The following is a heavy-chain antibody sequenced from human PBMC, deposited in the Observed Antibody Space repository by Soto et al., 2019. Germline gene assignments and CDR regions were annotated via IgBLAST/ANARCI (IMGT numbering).Heavy chain of an antibody. J-gene: IGHJ5*02. CDR3: AKDSRSHPQDWFDP. V-gene: IGHV3-23*01. D-gene: IGHD2-15*01. Sequence: APGKGLEWVSSISGSGDYTYFADSVKGRFTISRDNSKDTLYLQMSSLRVEDTAIYYCAKDSRSHPQDWFDPWGQGTLVTVSS. CDR2: ISGSGDYT.